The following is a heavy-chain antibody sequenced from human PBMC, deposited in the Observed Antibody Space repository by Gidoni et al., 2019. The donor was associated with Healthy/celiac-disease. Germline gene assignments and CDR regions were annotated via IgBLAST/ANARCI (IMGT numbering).Heavy chain of an antibody. CDR3: ARDLYCSGGSCSTGDYYYYGMDV. D-gene: IGHD2-15*01. J-gene: IGHJ6*02. CDR1: GFTFSSYS. Sequence: EVQLVESGGGLVKPGGSLRLSCAASGFTFSSYSINWVRQAPGKGLEWVSSISSSSSYIYYADSVKGRFTISRDNAKNSLYLQMNSLRAEDTAVYYCARDLYCSGGSCSTGDYYYYGMDVWGQGTTVTVSS. CDR2: ISSSSSYI. V-gene: IGHV3-21*01.